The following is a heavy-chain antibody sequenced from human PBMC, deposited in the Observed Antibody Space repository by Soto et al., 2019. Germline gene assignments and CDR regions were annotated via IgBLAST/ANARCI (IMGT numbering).Heavy chain of an antibody. D-gene: IGHD2-2*01. CDR2: INHSGST. V-gene: IGHV4-34*01. CDR1: GGSFSGYD. J-gene: IGHJ6*03. Sequence: SETLSLTCAVYGGSFSGYDWSWIRQPPGKGLEWIGEINHSGSTNYNPSLKSRDNISVDTSKNQFSLKLSSVTAADTAVYYFASGLWPETVVVPAARRAYYYYMDVWGKGTTVTVSS. CDR3: ASGLWPETVVVPAARRAYYYYMDV.